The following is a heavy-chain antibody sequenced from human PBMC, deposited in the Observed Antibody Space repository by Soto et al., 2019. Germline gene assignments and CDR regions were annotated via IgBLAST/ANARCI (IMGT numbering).Heavy chain of an antibody. D-gene: IGHD3-9*01. CDR2: IIPILGIG. Sequence: QDQLVQSGAEVKKPGSSVKVSCKASGGTFSSYTINWVRQAPGQGLEWMGRIIPILGIGNYAQRFQGRVTITADKSTGTAYMQLSSLTSEDTAVYYCSTSPPVMDILTCYGLDFWGLGTLITVSS. V-gene: IGHV1-69*02. J-gene: IGHJ4*02. CDR1: GGTFSSYT. CDR3: STSPPVMDILTCYGLDF.